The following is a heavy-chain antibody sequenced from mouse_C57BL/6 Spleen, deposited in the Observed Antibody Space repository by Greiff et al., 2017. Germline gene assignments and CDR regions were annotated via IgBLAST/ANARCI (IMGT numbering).Heavy chain of an antibody. CDR2: ISDGGSYT. CDR3: AREGLYYGNYEVFAY. CDR1: GFTFSSYA. D-gene: IGHD2-1*01. Sequence: DVMLVESGGGLVKPGGSLKLSCAASGFTFSSYAMSWVRQTPEKRLEWVATISDGGSYTYYPDNVKGRFTISRDNAKNNLYLQMSHLKSEDTAMYYCAREGLYYGNYEVFAYWGQGTLVTVSA. V-gene: IGHV5-4*01. J-gene: IGHJ3*01.